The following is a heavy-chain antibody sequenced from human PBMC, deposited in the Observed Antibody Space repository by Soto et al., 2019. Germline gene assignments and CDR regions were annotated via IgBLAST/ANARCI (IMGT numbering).Heavy chain of an antibody. Sequence: SETLSLPCTVSVGSVSSYYWSWIRQPPVKVLEWIGYIYYSGSTNYNPSLKSRVTISVDTSKNQFSLKLSSVTAADTAVYYCARVVSDIVVVPAAIFWFDPWGQGTLVTVSS. CDR2: IYYSGST. CDR3: ARVVSDIVVVPAAIFWFDP. D-gene: IGHD2-2*02. CDR1: VGSVSSYY. V-gene: IGHV4-59*02. J-gene: IGHJ5*02.